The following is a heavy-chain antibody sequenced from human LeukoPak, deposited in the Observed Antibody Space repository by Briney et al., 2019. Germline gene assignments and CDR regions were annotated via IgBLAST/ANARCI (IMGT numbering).Heavy chain of an antibody. Sequence: PSYTLSLASTVYGGAISSYCGSWIRQPPGKEQKWIGYIYYSGSTNYNPSLKSRVTTSVDTSKNQFSLKLSSVTAADTAVYYCARRSSSFYGMDVWGQGTTVTVSS. V-gene: IGHV4-59*08. D-gene: IGHD6-13*01. CDR3: ARRSSSFYGMDV. CDR1: GGAISSYC. CDR2: IYYSGST. J-gene: IGHJ6*02.